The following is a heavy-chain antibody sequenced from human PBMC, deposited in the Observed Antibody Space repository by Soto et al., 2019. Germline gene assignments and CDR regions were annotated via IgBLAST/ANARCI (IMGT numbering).Heavy chain of an antibody. D-gene: IGHD2-2*01. CDR3: AKDLSNDYPGIVVRSAAMPAVYS. CDR1: GFTVSSYA. CDR2: ISGSGGST. V-gene: IGHV3-23*01. J-gene: IGHJ4*02. Sequence: PGGSLRLSCASSGFTVSSYAMSWVRQAPGKGREWVSGISGSGGSTYYADSVKGRFTSPRDNSKNTRHLQMTGLRAEDTAVYYCAKDLSNDYPGIVVRSAAMPAVYSWGQGILVTVSS.